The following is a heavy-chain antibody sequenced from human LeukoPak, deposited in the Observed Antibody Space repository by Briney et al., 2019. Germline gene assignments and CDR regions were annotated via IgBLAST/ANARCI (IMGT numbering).Heavy chain of an antibody. CDR1: AFPFSSYS. D-gene: IGHD1-1*01. J-gene: IGHJ4*02. V-gene: IGHV3-48*01. Sequence: GGSLRLSCAASAFPFSSYSMNWVRQAPGKGLEWVSYISASGSNIYYLDAVKGRFTVSRDNAMNSLFLQMNRPGVEHTAIYYCVRVKGTYFDFWGQGTLVTVSS. CDR3: VRVKGTYFDF. CDR2: ISASGSNI.